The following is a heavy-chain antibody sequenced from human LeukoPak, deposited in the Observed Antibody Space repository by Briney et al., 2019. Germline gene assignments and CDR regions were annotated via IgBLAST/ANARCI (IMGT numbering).Heavy chain of an antibody. V-gene: IGHV3-30*18. CDR1: GFXFSSYG. CDR2: ISYDGSNK. Sequence: GGSLRLSCAASGFXFSSYGMHWVRQAPGKGLEWVAVISYDGSNKYYADSVKGRFTISRDNSKNTLYLQVNSLRAEDTAVYYCAKVELGYGDYAYYFDYWGQGTLVTVSS. D-gene: IGHD4-17*01. J-gene: IGHJ4*02. CDR3: AKVELGYGDYAYYFDY.